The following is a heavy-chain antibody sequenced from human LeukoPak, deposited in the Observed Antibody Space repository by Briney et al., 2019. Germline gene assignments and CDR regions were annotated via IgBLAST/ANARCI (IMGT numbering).Heavy chain of an antibody. V-gene: IGHV1-69*13. CDR3: ARSPHLYCSSTSCFKNNWFDP. D-gene: IGHD2-2*01. J-gene: IGHJ5*02. CDR2: IIPIFGTA. CDR1: GGTFISYA. Sequence: GASVKVSCKASGGTFISYAISWVRQAPGQGLEWMGGIIPIFGTANYAQKFQGRVTITADESTSTAYMELSSLRSEDTAVYYCARSPHLYCSSTSCFKNNWFDPWGQGTLVTVSS.